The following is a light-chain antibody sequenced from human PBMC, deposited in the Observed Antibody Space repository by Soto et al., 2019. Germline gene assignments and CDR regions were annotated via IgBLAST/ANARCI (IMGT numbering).Light chain of an antibody. Sequence: QAVVTQSPSASASLGASVKLTCTLSSGHSSYAIAWHQQQPEKGPRYLMKLNSDGSHSKGDGIPDRFSGSSSGAERYLTLSILQSEDEADYYCQTWGTGIHWVFGGGTKFTVL. CDR2: LNSDGSH. J-gene: IGLJ3*02. CDR1: SGHSSYA. CDR3: QTWGTGIHWV. V-gene: IGLV4-69*01.